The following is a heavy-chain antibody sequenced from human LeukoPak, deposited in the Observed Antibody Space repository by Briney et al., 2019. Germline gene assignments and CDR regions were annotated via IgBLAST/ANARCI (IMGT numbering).Heavy chain of an antibody. Sequence: GESLKISCKGSGYSFTSYWIGWVRQIPGKGLEWMGIIYPGDSDTRYSPSFQGHVPISGDKSISSAYLQRRSLMDSDSAMYDCARGGYSYRGHYYYYYKDVWGKGTTVTISS. CDR3: ARGGYSYRGHYYYYYKDV. D-gene: IGHD5-18*01. J-gene: IGHJ6*03. CDR2: IYPGDSDT. V-gene: IGHV5-51*01. CDR1: GYSFTSYW.